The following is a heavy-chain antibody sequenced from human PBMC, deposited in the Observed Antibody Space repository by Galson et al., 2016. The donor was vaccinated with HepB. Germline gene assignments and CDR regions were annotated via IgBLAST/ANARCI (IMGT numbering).Heavy chain of an antibody. CDR3: ARDPGSFFDY. V-gene: IGHV3-74*01. CDR2: TNNDGTST. D-gene: IGHD1-26*01. J-gene: IGHJ4*02. Sequence: SLRLSCAASGFTFGSYWMHWARQAPGKGLEWVSRTNNDGTSTTYADSVKGRFTISRDNTKNTLYLHMDTLRPEDTALYYCARDPGSFFDYWGQGSLVTVSS. CDR1: GFTFGSYW.